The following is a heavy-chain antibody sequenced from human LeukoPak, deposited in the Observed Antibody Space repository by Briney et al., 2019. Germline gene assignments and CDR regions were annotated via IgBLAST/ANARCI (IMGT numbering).Heavy chain of an antibody. CDR1: GYNFANYG. CDR3: ARDRSVNDH. Sequence: GASVKVSCKASGYNFANYGMSWVRQAPGQGLEWMGRVSVYKGNTQYAQKFQDRVTMTTDTSTSTVYMELRGLESDDTAVYYCARDRSVNDHWGQGTLVTVSS. CDR2: VSVYKGNT. J-gene: IGHJ4*02. V-gene: IGHV1-18*01. D-gene: IGHD3-3*01.